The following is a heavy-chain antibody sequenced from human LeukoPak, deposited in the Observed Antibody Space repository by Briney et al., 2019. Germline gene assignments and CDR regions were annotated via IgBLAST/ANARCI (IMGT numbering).Heavy chain of an antibody. V-gene: IGHV1-18*01. CDR3: ARDADYYDSSGYYFH. CDR1: GYTFTSYG. Sequence: ASVKVSCKASGYTFTSYGISWVRQAPGQGLEWMGWISAYNGNTNYAQKLQGRVTMTTDTSTSAAYMELRSLRSDDTAVYYCARDADYYDSSGYYFHWGQGTLVTVSS. D-gene: IGHD3-22*01. CDR2: ISAYNGNT. J-gene: IGHJ4*02.